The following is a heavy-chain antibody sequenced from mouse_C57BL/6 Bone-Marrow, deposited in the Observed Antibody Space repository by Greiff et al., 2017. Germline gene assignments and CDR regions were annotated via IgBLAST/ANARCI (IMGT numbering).Heavy chain of an antibody. D-gene: IGHD1-1*01. CDR1: GYTFTDYN. Sequence: EVQLQQSGPELVKPGASVKIPCKASGYTFTDYNMDWVKQSHGKSLEWIGDINPNNGGTIYTQKFKGKATLTVDKSSSTAYMELRSLTSEDTAVYYCARSGHYDGSSDWFAYGGQGTLVTVSA. CDR2: INPNNGGT. V-gene: IGHV1-18*01. J-gene: IGHJ3*01. CDR3: ARSGHYDGSSDWFAY.